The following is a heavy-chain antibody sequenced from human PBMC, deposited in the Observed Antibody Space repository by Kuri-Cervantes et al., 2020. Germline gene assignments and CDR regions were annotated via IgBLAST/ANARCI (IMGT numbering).Heavy chain of an antibody. CDR2: INPSGGST. Sequence: ASVKVSCKPSGYTFTSYDLNWVRQAPGQGLEWMGIINPSGGSTTYAQKFQGRVTMTRDTSTSTVYMELSSLRSEDTAVYYCARVESLSRFDPWGQGTLVPSPQ. CDR1: GYTFTSYD. V-gene: IGHV1-46*01. CDR3: ARVESLSRFDP. J-gene: IGHJ5*02.